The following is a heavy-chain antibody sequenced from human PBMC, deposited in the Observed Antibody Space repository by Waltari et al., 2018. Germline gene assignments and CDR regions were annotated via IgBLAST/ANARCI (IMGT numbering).Heavy chain of an antibody. CDR2: IIWNRCSI. D-gene: IGHD6-13*01. CDR3: AKAKIAAAGYDAFDI. J-gene: IGHJ3*02. CDR1: GFTFDDYA. Sequence: EVQLVESGGGLVQPGRSLRLSCAASGFTFDDYAMHWVRQAPGKGLEWVSGIIWNRCSIGYADSVKGRFTISRDNAKNSLYLQMNSLRAEDTALYYCAKAKIAAAGYDAFDIWGQGTMVTVSS. V-gene: IGHV3-9*01.